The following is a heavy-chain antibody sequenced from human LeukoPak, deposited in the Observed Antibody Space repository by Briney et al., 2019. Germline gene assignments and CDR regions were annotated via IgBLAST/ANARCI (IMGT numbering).Heavy chain of an antibody. CDR3: ARGHVWGGYSILTLDY. CDR2: INHSGST. J-gene: IGHJ4*02. D-gene: IGHD3-16*01. CDR1: GGSFSGYY. Sequence: PSETLSLTCAVYGGSFSGYYWSWIRQPPRKGLEWIGEINHSGSTNYNPSLKSRVTISVDTSKNQFSLKLSSVTAADTAVYYCARGHVWGGYSILTLDYWGQGTLVTVSS. V-gene: IGHV4-34*01.